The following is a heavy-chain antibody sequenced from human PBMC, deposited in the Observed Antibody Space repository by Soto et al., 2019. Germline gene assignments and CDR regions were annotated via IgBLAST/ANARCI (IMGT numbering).Heavy chain of an antibody. CDR1: GFTFHDYD. CDR3: ENQAGGRSDH. CDR2: LSSTSSFI. V-gene: IGHV3-11*06. J-gene: IGHJ4*02. Sequence: GSLRLSCVVSGFTFHDYDMTWIRQAPGKGLQWVASLSSTSSFITYADSVKGRFTISRDNANNSLYLQMNGLRVEDTAVYYGENQAGGRSDHWGQGALVTVSS. D-gene: IGHD6-13*01.